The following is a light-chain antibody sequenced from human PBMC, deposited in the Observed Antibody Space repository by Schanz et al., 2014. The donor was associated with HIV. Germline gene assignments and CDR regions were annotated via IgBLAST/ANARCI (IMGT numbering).Light chain of an antibody. V-gene: IGKV3-15*01. J-gene: IGKJ1*01. CDR1: QSVSSN. CDR2: GAS. Sequence: EIVMTQSPATLSVSPGERATLSCRASQSVSSNLAWYQQKPGQAPRLLIYGASTRVTGIPARFSGSGSGTDFTLTISRLEPADIAVYYCQQYGGSPTFGQGTKVEIK. CDR3: QQYGGSPT.